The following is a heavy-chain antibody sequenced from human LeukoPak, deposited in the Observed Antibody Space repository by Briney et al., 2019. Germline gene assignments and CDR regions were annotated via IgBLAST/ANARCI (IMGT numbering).Heavy chain of an antibody. D-gene: IGHD6-19*01. Sequence: ASVKVSCKASGYTFTSYGISWVRQAPGQGLEWMGWISAYNGNTNYAQKLQGRVTMTTDTSTSAAYMELRSLRSDDTAVYYCARGAVAGTPGAWSFDYWGQGTLVTVSS. CDR2: ISAYNGNT. CDR1: GYTFTSYG. V-gene: IGHV1-18*01. J-gene: IGHJ4*02. CDR3: ARGAVAGTPGAWSFDY.